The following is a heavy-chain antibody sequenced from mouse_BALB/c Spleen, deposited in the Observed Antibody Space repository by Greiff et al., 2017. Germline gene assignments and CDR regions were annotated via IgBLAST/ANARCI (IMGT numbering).Heavy chain of an antibody. CDR2: ILPGSGST. CDR3: ARTGYYYGSSYFDD. J-gene: IGHJ2*01. V-gene: IGHV1-9*01. Sequence: QVQLQQSGAELMKPGASVKISCKATGYTFSSYWIEWVKQRPGHGLEWIGEILPGSGSTNYNEKFKGKATFTADTSSNTAYMQLSSLTSEDSAVYYGARTGYYYGSSYFDDWGQGTTLTVSS. CDR1: GYTFSSYW. D-gene: IGHD1-1*01.